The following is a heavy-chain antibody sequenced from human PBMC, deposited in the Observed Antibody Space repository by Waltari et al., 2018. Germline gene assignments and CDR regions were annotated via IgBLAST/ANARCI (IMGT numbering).Heavy chain of an antibody. CDR3: ARGGIAADGWPQKNWFDP. J-gene: IGHJ5*02. CDR2: INPNSGGT. V-gene: IGHV1-2*04. Sequence: QVQLVQSGAEVKKPGASVKVYCKASGYTFTGDYMHWVRPAPGQGLEWRGRINPNSGGTNYAQKFQGWVTMTRDTSISTAYMELSRLRSDDTAVYYCARGGIAADGWPQKNWFDPWGQGTLVTVSS. CDR1: GYTFTGDY. D-gene: IGHD6-13*01.